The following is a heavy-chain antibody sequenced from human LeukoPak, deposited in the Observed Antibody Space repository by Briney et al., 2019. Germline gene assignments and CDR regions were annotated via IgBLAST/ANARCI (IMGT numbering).Heavy chain of an antibody. CDR2: ISGSGGST. D-gene: IGHD3-3*01. CDR3: AKAGTAEAYYDFWSGPTGYYYYMDV. J-gene: IGHJ6*03. V-gene: IGHV3-23*01. Sequence: GGSLRLSCAASGFTFSSYAMSWVRQAPGKGLEWVSAISGSGGSTYYADSVKGRFTISRDNSKNTLYLQMNSLRAEDTAVYYCAKAGTAEAYYDFWSGPTGYYYYMDVWGKGTTVTVSS. CDR1: GFTFSSYA.